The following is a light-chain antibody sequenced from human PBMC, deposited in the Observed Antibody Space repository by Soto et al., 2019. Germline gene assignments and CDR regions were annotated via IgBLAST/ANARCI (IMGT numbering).Light chain of an antibody. CDR1: SSDVGSDNL. V-gene: IGLV2-23*01. CDR2: EGS. Sequence: QSALTQPASVSVSPGQSITISCTCTSSDVGSDNLVSWYQQHPGKAPKLMIYEGSKRPSGVSNRFSGSKSGNTASLTISGLQAEDEEDYYCCSYSGSSTYVFGTGTKVTVL. J-gene: IGLJ1*01. CDR3: CSYSGSSTYV.